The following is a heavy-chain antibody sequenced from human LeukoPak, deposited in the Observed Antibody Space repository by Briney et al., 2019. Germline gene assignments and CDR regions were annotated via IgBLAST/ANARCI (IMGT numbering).Heavy chain of an antibody. V-gene: IGHV3-20*04. CDR3: AREVVVPAAIEYYFDY. CDR2: INWNGGST. CDR1: GFTFDGYG. Sequence: GGSLRLSCAASGFTFDGYGMSWVRQAPGKGLEWVSGINWNGGSTGYAESVKGRFTISRDNAKNSLYLQMNSLRAEDTALYYCAREVVVPAAIEYYFDYWGQGTLVTVSS. D-gene: IGHD2-2*01. J-gene: IGHJ4*02.